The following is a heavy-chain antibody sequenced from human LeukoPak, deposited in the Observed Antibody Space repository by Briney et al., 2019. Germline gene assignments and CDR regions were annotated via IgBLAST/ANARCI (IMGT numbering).Heavy chain of an antibody. Sequence: ASVKVSCKASGYTFTGYYMHWVRQAPGQGLEWMGWINPNSGGTNYAQKFQGRVTMTRDTSISTAYMGLSRLRSDDTAVYYCARDLSPSYDLSLGWFDPWGQGTLVTVSS. CDR2: INPNSGGT. J-gene: IGHJ5*02. D-gene: IGHD3-3*01. V-gene: IGHV1-2*02. CDR3: ARDLSPSYDLSLGWFDP. CDR1: GYTFTGYY.